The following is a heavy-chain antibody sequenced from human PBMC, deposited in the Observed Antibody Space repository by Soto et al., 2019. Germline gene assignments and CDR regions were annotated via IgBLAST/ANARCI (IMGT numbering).Heavy chain of an antibody. D-gene: IGHD3-3*01. CDR1: GGSISSSSYY. CDR2: IYYSGST. J-gene: IGHJ4*02. CDR3: ARLRTRDYDFWSGYYIEFDY. Sequence: SETLSLTCTVSGGSISSSSYYWGWIRQPPGEGLEWIGSIYYSGSTYYNPSLKSRVTISVDTSKNQFSLKLSSVTAADTAVYYCARLRTRDYDFWSGYYIEFDYWGQGTLVT. V-gene: IGHV4-39*01.